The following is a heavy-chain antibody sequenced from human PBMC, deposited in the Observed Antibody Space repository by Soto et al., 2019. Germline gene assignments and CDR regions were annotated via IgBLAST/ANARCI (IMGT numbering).Heavy chain of an antibody. V-gene: IGHV1-69*09. CDR3: ASLGYCGGTSCY. J-gene: IGHJ4*02. Sequence: QVQLVQSGAEVKKPGSSVKVSCKASGGTFSRYAISWVRQAPGQGLEWMGTIIPMLGTTNYAQTFQDRVTITADKSTSKAYMDLSSLRSEDTAVYYCASLGYCGGTSCYWGQGTLVTVSS. CDR2: IIPMLGTT. CDR1: GGTFSRYA. D-gene: IGHD2-15*01.